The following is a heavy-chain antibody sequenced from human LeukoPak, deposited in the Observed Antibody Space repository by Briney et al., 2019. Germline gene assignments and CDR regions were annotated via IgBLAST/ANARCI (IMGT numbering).Heavy chain of an antibody. CDR1: GFTFSSYG. Sequence: GGTLRLSCAASGFTFSSYGMSWVRQAPGKGLEWVSAISGSGGSTYYADSVKGRFTISRDNSKNTLYLQMNSLRDEDTAVYYCAKAGRGVYYFDYWGQGTLVTVSS. CDR2: ISGSGGST. V-gene: IGHV3-23*01. J-gene: IGHJ4*02. CDR3: AKAGRGVYYFDY. D-gene: IGHD3-10*01.